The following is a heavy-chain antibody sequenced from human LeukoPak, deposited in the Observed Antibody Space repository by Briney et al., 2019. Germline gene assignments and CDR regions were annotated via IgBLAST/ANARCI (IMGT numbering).Heavy chain of an antibody. CDR2: INPNSGGT. D-gene: IGHD3-10*01. CDR1: GYTFTGYF. Sequence: GASVKVSCKASGYTFTGYFMHWVRQAPGQGLEWMGRINPNSGGTNYAQKFQGRVTMTRDTSINTAHMELSRLRFDDTAVYYCARYGYYYYGMDVWGQGTTVTVSS. CDR3: ARYGYYYYGMDV. V-gene: IGHV1-2*06. J-gene: IGHJ6*02.